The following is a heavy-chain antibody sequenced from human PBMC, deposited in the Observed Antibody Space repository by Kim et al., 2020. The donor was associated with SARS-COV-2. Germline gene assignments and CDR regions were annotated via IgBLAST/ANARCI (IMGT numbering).Heavy chain of an antibody. CDR2: ISRSSSYI. D-gene: IGHD5-18*01. V-gene: IGHV3-21*01. CDR1: GFTFSSYS. J-gene: IGHJ4*02. Sequence: GGSLRLSCAASGFTFSSYSMNWVRQAPGKGLEWVSSISRSSSYIYYADSVKGRFTISRDNAKNSLFLQMNSLRAEDTAVYYCARGSEYIYGYGEGDSWGQGTLVTVSS. CDR3: ARGSEYIYGYGEGDS.